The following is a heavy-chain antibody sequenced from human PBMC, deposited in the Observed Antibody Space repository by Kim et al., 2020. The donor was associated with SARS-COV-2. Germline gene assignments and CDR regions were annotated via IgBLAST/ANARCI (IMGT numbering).Heavy chain of an antibody. Sequence: GGSLRLSCAASGFTFSRYAVSWVRQAPGKGLDWVSTITTSDGRTDYADFVKGRFTISRDTLDLQMNSLRAEDTAVYYCSKDSRGLGTSFDSWGPGTLVS. CDR2: ITTSDGRT. CDR3: SKDSRGLGTSFDS. D-gene: IGHD1-1*01. V-gene: IGHV3-23*01. CDR1: GFTFSRYA. J-gene: IGHJ4*02.